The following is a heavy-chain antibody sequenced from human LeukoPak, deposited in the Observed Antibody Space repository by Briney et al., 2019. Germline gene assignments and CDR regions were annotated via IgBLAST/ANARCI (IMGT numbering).Heavy chain of an antibody. CDR2: FYYSRTT. D-gene: IGHD4-17*01. CDR3: ARGDYGLYFFDS. V-gene: IGHV4-31*03. J-gene: IGHJ4*02. Sequence: SETLSLTCTVSGGSISRGGYYWNWIRQHPREGLKWIGYFYYSRTTSYNPSLKSRATISVDTSNNQFSLKLSSVTAADTAVYYCARGDYGLYFFDSWGRGTLVTVSS. CDR1: GGSISRGGYY.